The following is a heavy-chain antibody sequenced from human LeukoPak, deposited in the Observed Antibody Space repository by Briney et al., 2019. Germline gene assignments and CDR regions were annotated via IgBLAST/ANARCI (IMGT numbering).Heavy chain of an antibody. Sequence: GGSLRLSCTASGFPFIEYSMNWVRQVPGKGLEWIAYIGIDSGNTKYADSVRGRFTISADKTKNSLYLQMNSLRVNDTAVYYCARDHNYAFDNWGQGTLVSVAS. J-gene: IGHJ4*02. V-gene: IGHV3-48*01. CDR2: IGIDSGNT. D-gene: IGHD1-1*01. CDR3: ARDHNYAFDN. CDR1: GFPFIEYS.